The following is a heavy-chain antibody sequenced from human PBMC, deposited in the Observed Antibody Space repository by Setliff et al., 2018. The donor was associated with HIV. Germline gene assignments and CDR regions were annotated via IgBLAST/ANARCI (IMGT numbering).Heavy chain of an antibody. CDR2: IFHTGNT. D-gene: IGHD2-21*02. CDR1: GGSISSFSYY. J-gene: IGHJ3*02. Sequence: PSETLSLTCTVSGGSISSFSYYWGWIRQPPGKGPEWIGSIFHTGNTYYNPSLKSRGIISVDTSKMQFSLKLRSVTAADTAMYYCARLLQGGNYAFDIWGQGTMVTVSS. CDR3: ARLLQGGNYAFDI. V-gene: IGHV4-39*07.